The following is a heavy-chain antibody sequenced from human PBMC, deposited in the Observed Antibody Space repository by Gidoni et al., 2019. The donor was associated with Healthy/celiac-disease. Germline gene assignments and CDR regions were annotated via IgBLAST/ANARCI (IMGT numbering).Heavy chain of an antibody. Sequence: GGIIPIFGTANYAQKFQGRVTITADESTSTAYMELSSLRSEDTAVYYCARVPGYPTLGSWYFDLWGRGTLVTVSS. V-gene: IGHV1-69*01. D-gene: IGHD3-16*01. CDR3: ARVPGYPTLGSWYFDL. J-gene: IGHJ2*01. CDR2: IIPIFGTA.